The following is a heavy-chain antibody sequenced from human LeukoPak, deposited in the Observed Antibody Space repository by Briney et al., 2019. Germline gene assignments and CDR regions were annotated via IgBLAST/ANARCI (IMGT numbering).Heavy chain of an antibody. D-gene: IGHD3-16*01. V-gene: IGHV3-7*03. CDR2: INQDGGQK. Sequence: GGSLRLSCAGSGITFSGSWMSWVRQAPGKGLEWVADINQDGGQKYYVDSVKGRFTISRDNARNSLYLQMNSLRAEDTAVYYCARDPHYGAIDYWGQGTLVSVSS. CDR3: ARDPHYGAIDY. J-gene: IGHJ4*02. CDR1: GITFSGSW.